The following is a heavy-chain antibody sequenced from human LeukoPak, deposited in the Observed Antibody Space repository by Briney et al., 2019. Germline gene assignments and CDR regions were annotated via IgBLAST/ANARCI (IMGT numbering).Heavy chain of an antibody. D-gene: IGHD6-6*01. CDR3: ARTAARRFDY. V-gene: IGHV1-2*06. CDR1: GYTFTGYY. J-gene: IGHJ4*02. CDR2: INPNSGGT. Sequence: EASVKVSCKASGYTFTGYYMHWVRQAPGQGLEWMGRINPNSGGTNYAQKFQGRVTMTRDTSTSTVYMELSSLRSDDTAVYYCARTAARRFDYWGQGTLVTVSS.